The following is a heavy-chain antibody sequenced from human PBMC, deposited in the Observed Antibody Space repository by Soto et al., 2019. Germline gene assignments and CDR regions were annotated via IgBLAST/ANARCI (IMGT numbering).Heavy chain of an antibody. CDR2: INNDGSST. D-gene: IGHD2-2*02. CDR1: GFTFSSYW. Sequence: AGGSLRLSCAASGFTFSSYWMHWVRQAPGKGLVWASRINNDGSSTSYADSVKGRFTISRDNAKNTLYLQMNSLRAEDTAVYYCARDRCSTSCYNSGMDVWGHGTTVTVSS. J-gene: IGHJ6*02. V-gene: IGHV3-74*01. CDR3: ARDRCSTSCYNSGMDV.